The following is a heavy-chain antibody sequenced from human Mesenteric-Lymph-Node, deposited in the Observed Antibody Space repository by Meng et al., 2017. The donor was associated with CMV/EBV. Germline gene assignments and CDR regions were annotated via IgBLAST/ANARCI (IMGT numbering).Heavy chain of an antibody. CDR1: GGTFSSYA. D-gene: IGHD3-3*01. CDR2: IIPILGIA. CDR3: ARGRYYDFWSGTYGMDV. J-gene: IGHJ6*02. V-gene: IGHV1-69*10. Sequence: SVKVSCKASGGTFSSYAISWVRQAPGQGLEWMGGIIPILGIANYAQKFQGRVTITADKSTSTAYMELSSLGSEDTAVYYCARGRYYDFWSGTYGMDVWGQGTTVTVSS.